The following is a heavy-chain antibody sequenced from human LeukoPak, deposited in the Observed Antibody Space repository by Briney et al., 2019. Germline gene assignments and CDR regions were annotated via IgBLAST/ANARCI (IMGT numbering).Heavy chain of an antibody. V-gene: IGHV3-9*01. J-gene: IGHJ6*02. Sequence: GRSLRLSCAASGFSFDDYAMHWVRQAPGKGLEWVSGISWNSGNIDYADSVKGRFTISRDNAKNSLYLQMNSLRAEDTALYYCTKDKGGHGSGSYIWAGMDVWGQGTTVTVSS. CDR3: TKDKGGHGSGSYIWAGMDV. CDR2: ISWNSGNI. CDR1: GFSFDDYA. D-gene: IGHD3-10*01.